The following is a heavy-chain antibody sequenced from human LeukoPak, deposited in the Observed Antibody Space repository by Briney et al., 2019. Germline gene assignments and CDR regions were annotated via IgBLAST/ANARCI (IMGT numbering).Heavy chain of an antibody. CDR2: IYYTGSA. Sequence: SETLSLTCTVSGGSISSYYWGWIRQPPGKGLEWIGNIYYTGSAYYNPSLKSRVTISIDTSKNHFSLKLTSVTAADAAVYYCARRYDFWSGFPNYYFDSWGQGTLVTVSS. CDR3: ARRYDFWSGFPNYYFDS. J-gene: IGHJ4*02. V-gene: IGHV4-39*02. CDR1: GGSISSYY. D-gene: IGHD3-3*01.